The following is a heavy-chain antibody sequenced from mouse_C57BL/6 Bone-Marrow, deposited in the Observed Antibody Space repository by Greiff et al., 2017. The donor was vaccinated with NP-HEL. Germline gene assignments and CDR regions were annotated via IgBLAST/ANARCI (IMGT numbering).Heavy chain of an antibody. V-gene: IGHV14-3*01. CDR3: GVYYGNYEYFDV. J-gene: IGHJ1*03. D-gene: IGHD2-1*01. CDR2: IDPANGNT. Sequence: VQLKESVAELVRPGASVKLSCTASGFNITNTYMHWVKQRPEQGLAWIGRIDPANGNTKYAPKFQGKAPLTADTSSNTAYLQLSSLTSEDTAIYYCGVYYGNYEYFDVWGTGTTVTVSS. CDR1: GFNITNTY.